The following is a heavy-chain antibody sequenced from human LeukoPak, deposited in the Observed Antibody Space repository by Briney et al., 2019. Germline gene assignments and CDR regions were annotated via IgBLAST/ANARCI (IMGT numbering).Heavy chain of an antibody. V-gene: IGHV3-30*02. D-gene: IGHD6-13*01. CDR2: IRYDGSNK. Sequence: GGSLRLSCAASGFTFSSYGMHWVRQAPGKGLEWVAFIRYDGSNKYYADSVKGRFTISRDNSKNTLYLQMNSLRAEDTSLFYCARIDGGRAAFWGQGTLVTVSS. CDR1: GFTFSSYG. J-gene: IGHJ1*01. CDR3: ARIDGGRAAF.